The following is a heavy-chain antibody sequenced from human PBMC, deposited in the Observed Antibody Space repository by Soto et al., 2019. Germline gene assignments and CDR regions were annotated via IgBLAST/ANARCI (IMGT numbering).Heavy chain of an antibody. CDR1: GYSISSSYW. CDR2: IYHIGIT. CDR3: ARDRGKATFYYNGMYV. V-gene: IGHV4-4*02. Sequence: QVQLQESGPGLVKPSGTLTLTCAVSGYSISSSYWWSWVRQSPGRGLEWIGEIYHIGITNYNPPLKSRVSISVDKSKNQFSLKLTYVTGADTAVYYCARDRGKATFYYNGMYVWGQGTTVTVSS. J-gene: IGHJ6*02.